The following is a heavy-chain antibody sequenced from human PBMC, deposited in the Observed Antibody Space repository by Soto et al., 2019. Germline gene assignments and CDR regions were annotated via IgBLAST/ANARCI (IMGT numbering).Heavy chain of an antibody. CDR2: VFYTGST. D-gene: IGHD1-1*01. CDR3: ARETRSLEAPYHYYGLDV. V-gene: IGHV4-61*01. Sequence: QVQLQESGPGLVKPSETLSLTCTVSGDSINSGNYYWSWIRQSPGKGLEWLGYVFYTGSTNHNPSLTGRVTSSVGMSRKQFSLRLKSVTAADTGVYYFARETRSLEAPYHYYGLDVWGQGTTVTVAS. CDR1: GDSINSGNYY. J-gene: IGHJ6*02.